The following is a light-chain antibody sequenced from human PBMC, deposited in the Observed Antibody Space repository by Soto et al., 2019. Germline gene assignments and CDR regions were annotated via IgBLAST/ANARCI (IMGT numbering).Light chain of an antibody. CDR1: QGVFSN. CDR2: GAS. Sequence: EIVLTQSPGTLSLSPGERATLSCRASQGVFSNLAWYQQKPGQAPRLLIYGASTRASAIPARFSGRGSGTDFTLTISRLQSEDFAVYFCHQYHNWPRTFGQGTKVDVK. J-gene: IGKJ1*01. V-gene: IGKV3D-15*01. CDR3: HQYHNWPRT.